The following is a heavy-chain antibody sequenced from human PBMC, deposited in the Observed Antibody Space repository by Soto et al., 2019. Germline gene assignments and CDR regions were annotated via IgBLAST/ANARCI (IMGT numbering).Heavy chain of an antibody. D-gene: IGHD2-2*01. V-gene: IGHV1-69*01. J-gene: IGHJ6*02. Sequence: QVQLVQSGAEVKKPGSSVKVSCKASGGTFSSYAISWVRQATGQGLEWMGGIIPIFGTANSAQKFQGRVTTTADQSTSTAYMELSSLRSEDTSVYYCAGKRIPVLTIVVVPGDTYYYYGMDVWGQGTAVTVSS. CDR1: GGTFSSYA. CDR3: AGKRIPVLTIVVVPGDTYYYYGMDV. CDR2: IIPIFGTA.